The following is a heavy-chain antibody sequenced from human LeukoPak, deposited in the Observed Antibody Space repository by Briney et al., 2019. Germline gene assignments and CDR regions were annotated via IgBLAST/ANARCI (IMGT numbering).Heavy chain of an antibody. CDR1: GGSISSYY. CDR2: IYYTGST. V-gene: IGHV4-59*01. J-gene: IGHJ5*02. D-gene: IGHD3-3*01. Sequence: PSETLSLTCTVSGGSISSYYWSWIRQPPGKGLEWIGYIYYTGSTNYNPSLKSRVTISVDTSKNQFSLKLSSVTAADTAVYYCARALTQFWPFDPWGQGTLVTVSS. CDR3: ARALTQFWPFDP.